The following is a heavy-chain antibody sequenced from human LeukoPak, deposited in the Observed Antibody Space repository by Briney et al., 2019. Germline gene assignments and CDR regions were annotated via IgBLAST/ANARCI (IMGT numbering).Heavy chain of an antibody. Sequence: SGTLSLTCTVSGGSISSYYWSWIRQPPGKGLEWIGYIYYSGSTNYNPSLKSRVTISVDTSKNQFSLKLSSVTAADTAVYYCARVRGTTVVTWAFDIWGQGTMVTVSS. CDR2: IYYSGST. J-gene: IGHJ3*02. CDR1: GGSISSYY. CDR3: ARVRGTTVVTWAFDI. D-gene: IGHD4-23*01. V-gene: IGHV4-59*01.